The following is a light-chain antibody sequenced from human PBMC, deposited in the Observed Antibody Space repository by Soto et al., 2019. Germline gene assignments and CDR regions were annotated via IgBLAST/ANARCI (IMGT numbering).Light chain of an antibody. V-gene: IGLV2-14*01. J-gene: IGLJ1*01. CDR1: SSDVDGYNS. CDR3: SSYTSSSTL. CDR2: DVS. Sequence: QSALTQPASVSGSPVQSITISCTGTSSDVDGYNSVSWYQQRPGKAPKLMIYDVSNRPSGVSNRFSGSKSGNTASLTISGLQAEDEADYYCSSYTSSSTLFGTGTKVTVL.